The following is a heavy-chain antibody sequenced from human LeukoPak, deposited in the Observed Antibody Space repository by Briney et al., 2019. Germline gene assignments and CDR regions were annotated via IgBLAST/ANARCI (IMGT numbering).Heavy chain of an antibody. CDR1: GFTFSSYA. CDR2: ISGSGGST. V-gene: IGHV3-23*01. D-gene: IGHD6-19*01. Sequence: PGGSLRLSCAASGFTFSSYAMSWVRQAPGKGLEWVSAISGSGGSTYYADSVKGRFTISRDNSKNTLYLQMNSLRAEDTALYYCAKGDRGSSGWPTHFDYWGQGTLVTVSS. J-gene: IGHJ4*02. CDR3: AKGDRGSSGWPTHFDY.